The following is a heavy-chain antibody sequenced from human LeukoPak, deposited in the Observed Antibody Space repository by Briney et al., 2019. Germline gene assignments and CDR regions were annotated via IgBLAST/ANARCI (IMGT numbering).Heavy chain of an antibody. V-gene: IGHV3-64*01. Sequence: QTGGSLRLSCAASEFTFSSYSMHWVRQAPGKGLEYASAISSNGGSTYYANSVKGRFTISRDNSKNTLYLQMGSLRAEDMAVYYCARGGTITIFGMAMDVWGKGTTVTVSS. J-gene: IGHJ6*03. CDR1: EFTFSSYS. CDR2: ISSNGGST. CDR3: ARGGTITIFGMAMDV. D-gene: IGHD3-3*01.